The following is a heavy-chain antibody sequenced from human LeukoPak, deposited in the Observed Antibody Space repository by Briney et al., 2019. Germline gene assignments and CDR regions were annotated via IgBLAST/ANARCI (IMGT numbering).Heavy chain of an antibody. CDR2: IYYSGST. D-gene: IGHD6-19*01. J-gene: IGHJ4*02. CDR3: ARPRGWLVPAFDY. V-gene: IGHV4-39*01. Sequence: WIRQPPGKGLEWIGSIYYSGSTYYNPSLKSRVTISVDTSKNQFSLKLSSVTAADTAVYYCARPRGWLVPAFDYWGQGTLVTVSS.